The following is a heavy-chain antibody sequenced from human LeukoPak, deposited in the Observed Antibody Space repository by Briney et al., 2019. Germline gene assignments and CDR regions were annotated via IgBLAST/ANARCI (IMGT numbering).Heavy chain of an antibody. J-gene: IGHJ6*03. CDR1: GYTFTSYG. V-gene: IGHV1-18*01. Sequence: GASVKVSCKASGYTFTSYGISWVRQAPGQGLEWMGWISAYNGNTNYAQKLQGRVTMTTDTSTSTAYMELRSLRSDDTAVYYCARLYGSGSYYSPYYYYYMDVWGKGTTVTVSS. CDR3: ARLYGSGSYYSPYYYYYMDV. D-gene: IGHD3-10*01. CDR2: ISAYNGNT.